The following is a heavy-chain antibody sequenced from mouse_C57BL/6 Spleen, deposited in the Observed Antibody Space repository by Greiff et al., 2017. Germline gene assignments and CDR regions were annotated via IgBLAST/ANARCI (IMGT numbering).Heavy chain of an antibody. V-gene: IGHV14-2*01. CDR3: AKSLITTVVEYAMDY. J-gene: IGHJ4*01. CDR2: IDPEDGET. D-gene: IGHD1-1*01. CDR1: GFNIKDYY. Sequence: VQLQQSGAELVKPGASVKLSCTASGFNIKDYYMHWVKQRPEQGLEWIGRIDPEDGETKYAPKFQGKATITADTSSNTAYLQLSSLTSEDTAVYYCAKSLITTVVEYAMDYWGQGTSVTVSS.